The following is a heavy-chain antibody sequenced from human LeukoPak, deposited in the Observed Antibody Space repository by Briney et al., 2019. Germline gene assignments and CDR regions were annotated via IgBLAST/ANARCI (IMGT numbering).Heavy chain of an antibody. D-gene: IGHD2-2*01. V-gene: IGHV3-23*01. Sequence: GGSLRLSCAASGFTFSSYALSWVRQAPGKGLEWVSAISGSGGSTYYADSVKGRFTISRDNSKNTLYLQMNSLRAEDTAVYYYAKDQYCTSTSCYVGYWGQGTLVTVSS. CDR1: GFTFSSYA. CDR3: AKDQYCTSTSCYVGY. J-gene: IGHJ4*02. CDR2: ISGSGGST.